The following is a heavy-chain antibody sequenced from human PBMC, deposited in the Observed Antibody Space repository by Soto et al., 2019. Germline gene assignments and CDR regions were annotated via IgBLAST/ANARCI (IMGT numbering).Heavy chain of an antibody. CDR1: GFIFSTYS. Sequence: PGGFMRLSYAASGFIFSTYSMNWVRQAPGKGLEWVSYISQYNTVYYADSVKGRFTISRDNAKNSLYLQMSSLTAEDTAIYYCARVSYSTDYWGQGTPVTVSS. V-gene: IGHV3-48*01. D-gene: IGHD3-10*01. CDR3: ARVSYSTDY. CDR2: ISQYNTV. J-gene: IGHJ4*02.